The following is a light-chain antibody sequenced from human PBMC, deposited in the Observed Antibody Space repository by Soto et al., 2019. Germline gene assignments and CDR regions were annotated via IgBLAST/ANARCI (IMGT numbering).Light chain of an antibody. CDR1: SSDVGGYNY. Sequence: QSALTQPPSASGSPGQSVTISCIGTSSDVGGYNYVSWYQQHPGKAPKLMINEVSKRPSGVPDRFSGSKSGNTASLTASGLQAEDEADYYCCSYAGSNNRVFGGGTKLTVL. CDR3: CSYAGSNNRV. J-gene: IGLJ3*02. V-gene: IGLV2-8*01. CDR2: EVS.